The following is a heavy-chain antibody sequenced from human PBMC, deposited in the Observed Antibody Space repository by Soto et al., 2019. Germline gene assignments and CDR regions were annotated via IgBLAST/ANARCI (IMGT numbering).Heavy chain of an antibody. J-gene: IGHJ4*02. CDR2: SRNKVHSYST. Sequence: EVQLVESGGGLVQPGGSLRLSCAASGFTFSDHYMDWVRQVPGKGLEWVGRSRNKVHSYSTEYAASVKGRFTISRDDSKNSLYLQMNSLKIEDTAVYFCTGLSSNAINSPFDYWGQGTLVTVSS. D-gene: IGHD2-21*01. CDR1: GFTFSDHY. V-gene: IGHV3-72*01. CDR3: TGLSSNAINSPFDY.